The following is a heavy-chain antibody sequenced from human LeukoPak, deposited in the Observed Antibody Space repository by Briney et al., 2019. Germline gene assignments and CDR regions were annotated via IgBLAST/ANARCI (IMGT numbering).Heavy chain of an antibody. CDR3: ARAYCSGGSCCFDY. CDR1: GFTVSNTY. J-gene: IGHJ4*02. D-gene: IGHD2-15*01. Sequence: GGSLRLSCAASGFTVSNTYMSWVRQAPGNGLEWVSLIYSGGNTYYADSVKGRFSISRDNSKNTLYLQMNSLRAEDTAVYYYARAYCSGGSCCFDYWGQGALVTVSS. V-gene: IGHV3-53*01. CDR2: IYSGGNT.